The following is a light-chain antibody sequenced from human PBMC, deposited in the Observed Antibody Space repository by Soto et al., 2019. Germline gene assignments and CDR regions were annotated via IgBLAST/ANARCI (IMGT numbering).Light chain of an antibody. CDR2: EVT. CDR1: ASDIGSYDY. Sequence: QSVLTQPASVSGSPGQSITVSCTGTASDIGSYDYVSWYQHHPGKAPKLLIYEVTNRPSGVSNRFSGSKSDYTASLTISGLQAEDAGHYYCASYTGSTTRWVFGGGTKLTVL. CDR3: ASYTGSTTRWV. V-gene: IGLV2-14*01. J-gene: IGLJ3*02.